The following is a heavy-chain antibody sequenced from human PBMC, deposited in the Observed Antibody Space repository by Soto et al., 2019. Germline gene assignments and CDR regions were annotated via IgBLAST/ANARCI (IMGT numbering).Heavy chain of an antibody. D-gene: IGHD4-17*01. Sequence: ASVKVSCKASGYTFTSYYMHWVRQAPGQGLEWMGIINPSGGSTSYAQKFQGRVTMTRDTSTSTVYMELSSLRSEDTAVYYCARANLDYGDYERFDYWGQGTLVTVSS. CDR1: GYTFTSYY. J-gene: IGHJ4*02. CDR2: INPSGGST. V-gene: IGHV1-46*03. CDR3: ARANLDYGDYERFDY.